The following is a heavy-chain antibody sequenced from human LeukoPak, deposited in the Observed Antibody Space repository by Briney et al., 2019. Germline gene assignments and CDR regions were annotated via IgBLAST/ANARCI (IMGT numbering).Heavy chain of an antibody. CDR3: ATNAGRVAAGAFDI. V-gene: IGHV4-4*07. CDR1: GGSINYYY. Sequence: SETLSLTCTVSGGSINYYYWNWIRQPAGKGLEWIGRIYTSGSTNYSPSLKSRVSMSVDRSKNQFSLRLTSVTAVDTAIYYCATNAGRVAAGAFDIWGQGTMVTVST. D-gene: IGHD6-19*01. J-gene: IGHJ3*02. CDR2: IYTSGST.